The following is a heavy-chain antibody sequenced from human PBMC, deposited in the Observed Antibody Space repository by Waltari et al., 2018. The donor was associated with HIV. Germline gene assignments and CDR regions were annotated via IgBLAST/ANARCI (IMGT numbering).Heavy chain of an antibody. CDR3: ARDHATIFGGGGRDYGMDV. Sequence: QVQPQESGPGLVKPSTTLSPPCTVSGGSIRRVRYYWRWIRQPPGQGLEWIGYIYYSGSTYYNPSLKSRVTISVDTAKNQFSLKLSSVTAADTAVYYWARDHATIFGGGGRDYGMDVWGQGTTVTVSS. D-gene: IGHD3-3*01. CDR1: GGSIRRVRYY. V-gene: IGHV4-31*03. J-gene: IGHJ6*02. CDR2: IYYSGST.